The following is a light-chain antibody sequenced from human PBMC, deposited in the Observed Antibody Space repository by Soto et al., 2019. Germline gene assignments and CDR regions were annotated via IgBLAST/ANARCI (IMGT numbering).Light chain of an antibody. CDR2: EGS. Sequence: ALTQPASVSGSPGQSITISCTGTSSDVGSYNLVSWYQQHPGKAPKLMIYEGSKRPSGVSNRFSGSKSGNTASLTISGLQAEDEADYYCCSYAGSSFYGFGTGTKATV. CDR1: SSDVGSYNL. CDR3: CSYAGSSFYG. J-gene: IGLJ1*01. V-gene: IGLV2-23*01.